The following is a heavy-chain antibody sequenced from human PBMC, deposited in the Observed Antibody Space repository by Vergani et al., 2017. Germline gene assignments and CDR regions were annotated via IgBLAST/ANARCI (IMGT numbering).Heavy chain of an antibody. D-gene: IGHD2-15*01. CDR3: ARDRQGNCSGGSCYRRSFDY. V-gene: IGHV1-69*01. CDR1: GGTFSSYA. CDR2: IIPIFGTA. Sequence: QVQLVQSGAEVKKPGSSVKVSCKASGGTFSSYAISWVRQAPGQGLEWMGGIIPIFGTANYAQKFQGRVTITADESTGTAYMELSSLRSEDTAVYYCARDRQGNCSGGSCYRRSFDYWGQGTLVTVSS. J-gene: IGHJ4*02.